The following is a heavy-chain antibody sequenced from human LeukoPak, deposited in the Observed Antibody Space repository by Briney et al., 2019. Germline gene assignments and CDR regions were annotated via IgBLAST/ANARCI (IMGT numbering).Heavy chain of an antibody. V-gene: IGHV5-51*01. D-gene: IGHD2-15*01. CDR2: IYPGDSDT. CDR3: ARRFCSGGSCYSGVDY. Sequence: GESLKISCKGSGYSFTIYWIVWVRQMPGKGLEWMGIIYPGDSDTRYSPSFQGQVTISADKSISTAYLQWSSLKASDTAMYYCARRFCSGGSCYSGVDYWGQGTLVTVSS. CDR1: GYSFTIYW. J-gene: IGHJ4*02.